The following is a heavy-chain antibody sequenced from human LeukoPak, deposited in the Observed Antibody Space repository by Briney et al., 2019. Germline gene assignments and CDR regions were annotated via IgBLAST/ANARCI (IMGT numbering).Heavy chain of an antibody. J-gene: IGHJ6*03. CDR1: GGSISSGGYY. V-gene: IGHV4-31*03. D-gene: IGHD5-12*01. Sequence: SETLSLTCTVSGGSISSGGYYWSWIRQHPGKGLEWIGYIYYSGSTDYNPSLKSRVTISVDTSRNQFSLKLSSVTAADTAVYYCARDIAEGGYDGQYYFYYMDVWGKGTTVTVSS. CDR3: ARDIAEGGYDGQYYFYYMDV. CDR2: IYYSGST.